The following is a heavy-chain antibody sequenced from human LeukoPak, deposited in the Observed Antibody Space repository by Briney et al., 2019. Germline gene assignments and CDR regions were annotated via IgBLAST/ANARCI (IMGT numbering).Heavy chain of an antibody. CDR1: GFTFSNYW. D-gene: IGHD1-7*01. CDR2: IKQDGSEK. CDR3: AREDDWNYEDC. J-gene: IGHJ4*02. V-gene: IGHV3-7*01. Sequence: GGSLRLSCAASGFTFSNYWMSWVRQAPGKGREGVANIKQDGSEKYYVNSVKGRFTISRDNAKKSLYLQMNSLRAEDTAIYYCAREDDWNYEDCWGQGTLVPVSP.